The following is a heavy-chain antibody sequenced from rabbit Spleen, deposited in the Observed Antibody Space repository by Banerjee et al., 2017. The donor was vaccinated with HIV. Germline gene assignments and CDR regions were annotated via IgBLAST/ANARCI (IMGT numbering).Heavy chain of an antibody. CDR2: INAVTGKA. CDR1: GFSFSNKAV. Sequence: EQLVESGGGLVQPEGSLTLTCTASGFSFSNKAVMCWVRQAPGKGLEWIACINAVTGKAVYATWAKGRFTFSKSSSTTVTLQVTSLTAADTATYFCARDLTDASGWNFGWWGPGTLVTVS. V-gene: IGHV1S45*01. J-gene: IGHJ4*01. D-gene: IGHD1-1*01. CDR3: ARDLTDASGWNFGW.